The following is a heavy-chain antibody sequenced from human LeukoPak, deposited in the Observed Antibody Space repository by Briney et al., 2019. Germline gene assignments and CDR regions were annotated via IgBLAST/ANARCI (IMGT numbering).Heavy chain of an antibody. CDR1: GFTFSSYW. CDR2: IKSDGSTT. CDR3: ARVVDTHFDY. J-gene: IGHJ4*02. V-gene: IGHV3-74*01. D-gene: IGHD5-18*01. Sequence: GGSLRLSCAASGFTFSSYWMHWVRQAPGKGLVWVSRIKSDGSTTTYADSVKGRFTISRDNAKNTLYLQMDSLRAEDTAVYYCARVVDTHFDYWGQGTLVTVSS.